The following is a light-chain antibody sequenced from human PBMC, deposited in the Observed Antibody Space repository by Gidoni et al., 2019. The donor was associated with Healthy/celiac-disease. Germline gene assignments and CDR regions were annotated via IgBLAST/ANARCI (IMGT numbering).Light chain of an antibody. Sequence: DIQMTQSPSTLSASVGDRVTITCRASQSISSWLAWYQQKPGKAPKLLIYDASSVESGVPSRFSGSGSGTEFTRTISSLQPDDFATYYCQQYNSYGTFGQGTKVEIK. CDR3: QQYNSYGT. V-gene: IGKV1-5*01. CDR1: QSISSW. CDR2: DAS. J-gene: IGKJ1*01.